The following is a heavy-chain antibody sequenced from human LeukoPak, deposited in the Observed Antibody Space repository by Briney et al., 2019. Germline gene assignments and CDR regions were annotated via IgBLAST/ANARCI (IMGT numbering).Heavy chain of an antibody. D-gene: IGHD6-13*01. J-gene: IGHJ4*02. CDR3: ARGEYSSSTFDY. CDR2: INPNSGGT. V-gene: IGHV1-2*02. Sequence: ASVKASCKASGYTFTGYYMHWVRQAPRQGLEWMGWINPNSGGTNYAQKFQGRVTMTRDTSISTAYMELSRLRSDDTAVYYCARGEYSSSTFDYWGQGTLVTVSS. CDR1: GYTFTGYY.